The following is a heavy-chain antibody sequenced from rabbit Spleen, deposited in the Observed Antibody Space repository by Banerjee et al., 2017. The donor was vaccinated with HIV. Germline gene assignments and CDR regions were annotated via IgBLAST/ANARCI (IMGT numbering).Heavy chain of an antibody. CDR1: GFSFSSSYW. CDR3: ARDLADVIGWNFGL. Sequence: QSLEESGGDLVKPGASLTLTCTASGFSFSSSYWICWVRQAPGKGLELIACIGTSGGNTYYASWAKGRFTISKTSSTAVTLQMTSLTAADTATYFCARDLADVIGWNFGLWGQGTLVTVS. V-gene: IGHV1S40*01. CDR2: IGTSGGNT. D-gene: IGHD2-1*01. J-gene: IGHJ4*01.